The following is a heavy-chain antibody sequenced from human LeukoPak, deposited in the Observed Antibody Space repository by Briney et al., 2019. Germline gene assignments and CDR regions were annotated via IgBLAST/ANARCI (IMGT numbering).Heavy chain of an antibody. CDR3: AKAVITDDAFDI. D-gene: IGHD3-16*02. V-gene: IGHV3-23*01. CDR2: TSGSGGST. Sequence: PGGSLRLSCAASGFTFSSYAMSWVRQAPGKGLEWVSATSGSGGSTYYADSVKGRFTISRDNSKNTLYLQINSLRAEDTAVYYCAKAVITDDAFDIWGQGTMVTVSS. CDR1: GFTFSSYA. J-gene: IGHJ3*02.